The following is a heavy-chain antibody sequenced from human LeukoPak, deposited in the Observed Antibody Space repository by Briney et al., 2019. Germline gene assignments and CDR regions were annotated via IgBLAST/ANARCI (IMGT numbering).Heavy chain of an antibody. J-gene: IGHJ3*02. D-gene: IGHD3-3*01. CDR2: FDPEDGET. V-gene: IGHV1-24*01. CDR1: GYTLTELS. Sequence: GASVKVSCKVSGYTLTELSMHWVRQAPGKGLEWMGGFDPEDGETIYAQKFQGRVTMTEDTSTDTAYMELSSLRSEDTAVYYCCTQQGDIPYYDFWRTPEESAFDIWGQGTMVTVSS. CDR3: CTQQGDIPYYDFWRTPEESAFDI.